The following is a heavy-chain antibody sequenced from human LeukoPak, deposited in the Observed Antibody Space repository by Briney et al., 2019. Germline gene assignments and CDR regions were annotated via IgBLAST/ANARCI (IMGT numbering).Heavy chain of an antibody. J-gene: IGHJ3*02. Sequence: SETLSLTCTVSGDSINNYYWSWIRQPPGKGLEWIGYIYYTGSTNYNPSLKSRVTISVDTSKNQFSLKLSSVTSADTAVYYCARGGYYDILTGYYDVFDIWGQGTLVTVSS. D-gene: IGHD3-9*01. CDR1: GDSINNYY. V-gene: IGHV4-59*12. CDR3: ARGGYYDILTGYYDVFDI. CDR2: IYYTGST.